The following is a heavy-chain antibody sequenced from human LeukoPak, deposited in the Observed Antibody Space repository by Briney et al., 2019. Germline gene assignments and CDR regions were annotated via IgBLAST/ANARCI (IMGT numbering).Heavy chain of an antibody. V-gene: IGHV3-23*01. J-gene: IGHJ4*02. CDR1: GFPFSSYA. Sequence: GSLRLSCAASGFPFSSYALSWVRQAPGKGLGGVSGISGSGGSTYYADSVKGRFTISRDNSKNTLYLQMNSLRAEDTAVYYCAKDLVYSSSFYFDYWGQGALVTVSS. CDR2: ISGSGGST. D-gene: IGHD6-13*01. CDR3: AKDLVYSSSFYFDY.